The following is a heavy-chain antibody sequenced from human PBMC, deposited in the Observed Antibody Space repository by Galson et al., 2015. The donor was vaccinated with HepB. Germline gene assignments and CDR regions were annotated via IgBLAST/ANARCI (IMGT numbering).Heavy chain of an antibody. V-gene: IGHV3-23*01. Sequence: SLRLSCAASGFSFSSYAMDWVRRAPGKGLEWVSGIIGSGDRTHRGDSVKGRFTISRDNSRNTLDLQMNSLRVEDTAVYYCATGGTADSYYDDALDIWGQGTMVTVSS. CDR2: IIGSGDRT. CDR1: GFSFSSYA. J-gene: IGHJ3*02. D-gene: IGHD3-10*01. CDR3: ATGGTADSYYDDALDI.